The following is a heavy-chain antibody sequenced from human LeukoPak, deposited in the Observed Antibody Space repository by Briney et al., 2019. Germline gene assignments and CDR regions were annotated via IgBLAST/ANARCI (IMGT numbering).Heavy chain of an antibody. CDR1: GFTFSDYY. CDR2: ISSSGSTI. V-gene: IGHV3-11*04. J-gene: IGHJ4*02. Sequence: GGSLRLSCAASGFTFSDYYMSWIRQAPGKGLEWVSYISSSGSTIYYADSVKGRFTISRDNAKNSLYLQMNSLRAEDTAVYYCAKDRWRSYYFDYWGQGTLVTVSS. CDR3: AKDRWRSYYFDY. D-gene: IGHD4-23*01.